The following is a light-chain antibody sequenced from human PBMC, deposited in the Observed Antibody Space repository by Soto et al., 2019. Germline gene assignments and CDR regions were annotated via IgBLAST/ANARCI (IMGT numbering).Light chain of an antibody. Sequence: ELVLTQSPGTLSLSPGERATLSCRASHSVSSVFLAWYQQKPGQPPRLLIYGASTRGSGIPDRFSGSGSGTDFTLTISRLEPEDFAVYYCQHYGSSPPLAFGGGTKVDIK. CDR1: HSVSSVF. V-gene: IGKV3-20*01. CDR2: GAS. J-gene: IGKJ4*01. CDR3: QHYGSSPPLA.